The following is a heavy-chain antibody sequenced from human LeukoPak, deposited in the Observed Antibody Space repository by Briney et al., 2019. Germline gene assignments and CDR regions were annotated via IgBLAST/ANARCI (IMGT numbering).Heavy chain of an antibody. CDR3: ARANLGLVDGMDV. V-gene: IGHV3-13*01. D-gene: IGHD1-26*01. Sequence: GGSLRLSCAASGFTFSSYDMHGVRQATGKGLEWVSAIGTAGDTYYPGSVKGRFTISRENAKNSLYLQMNSLRAGDTAVYYCARANLGLVDGMDVWGQGTTVTVSS. CDR1: GFTFSSYD. CDR2: IGTAGDT. J-gene: IGHJ6*02.